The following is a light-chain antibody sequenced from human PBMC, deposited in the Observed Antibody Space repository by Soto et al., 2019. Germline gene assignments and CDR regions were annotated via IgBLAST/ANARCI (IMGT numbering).Light chain of an antibody. J-gene: IGLJ1*01. V-gene: IGLV2-11*01. CDR3: CSYAGRYTYI. CDR2: DVS. Sequence: QSVLTQPRSVSGSPGQSVTISCSGTSSDVGGYNYVSWYRQYPGKAPKLLIYDVSKRPSGVPDHFSGSKSGNTASLTISGLQAEDEADFYCCSYAGRYTYIFGTGTKVTVL. CDR1: SSDVGGYNY.